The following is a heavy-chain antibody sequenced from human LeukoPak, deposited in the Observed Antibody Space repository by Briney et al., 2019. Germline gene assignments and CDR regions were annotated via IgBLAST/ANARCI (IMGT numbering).Heavy chain of an antibody. CDR2: IYYSGST. CDR3: ARGRNNDFWSGPGLYYFDY. J-gene: IGHJ4*02. V-gene: IGHV4-59*01. D-gene: IGHD3-3*01. CDR1: GGSISSYY. Sequence: KPSETLSLTCTVSGGSISSYYWSWIRQPPGKGLEWIGYIYYSGSTNYNPSLKSRVTISVDTSKNQFSLKLSSVTAADTAVYYCARGRNNDFWSGPGLYYFDYWGQGTLVTVSS.